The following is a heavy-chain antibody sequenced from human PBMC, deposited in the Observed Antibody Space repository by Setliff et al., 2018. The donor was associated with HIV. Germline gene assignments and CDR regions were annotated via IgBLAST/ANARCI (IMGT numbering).Heavy chain of an antibody. J-gene: IGHJ4*02. D-gene: IGHD4-17*01. Sequence: TGGSLRLSCAASAFTFSNYGMHWVRQAPGKGLEWVAVVGYDGYNKYYVDSVKGRFTISRDNSKNTLYLQMNSLRTEDTAVYYCAKDSGVTTTEGYFDYWGQGTLVTISS. CDR2: VGYDGYNK. V-gene: IGHV3-30*02. CDR3: AKDSGVTTTEGYFDY. CDR1: AFTFSNYG.